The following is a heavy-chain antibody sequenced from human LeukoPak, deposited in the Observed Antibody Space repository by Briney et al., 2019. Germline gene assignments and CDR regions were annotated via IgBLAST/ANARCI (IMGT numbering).Heavy chain of an antibody. CDR2: ISVTSSTI. J-gene: IGHJ4*02. CDR3: ARGLGRGDRTGRNFDS. V-gene: IGHV3-48*03. CDR1: GFTFTSYE. D-gene: IGHD3-9*01. Sequence: GGSLRLSCAASGFTFTSYEMNWLRQAPGKGLEWIAYISVTSSTIYYGESVKGRFSVSRDNAKNSVYLQMSNLRADDTAVYYCARGLGRGDRTGRNFDSWGQGTLVTVSP.